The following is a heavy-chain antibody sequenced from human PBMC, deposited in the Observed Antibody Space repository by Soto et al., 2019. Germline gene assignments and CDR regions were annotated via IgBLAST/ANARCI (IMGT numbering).Heavy chain of an antibody. D-gene: IGHD3-10*01. CDR2: ITDNGGST. CDR3: ARVVYGAARGGMDV. CDR1: GFTFRNSV. Sequence: EVQLVESGGGLVQPGGSLRLSCAASGFTFRNSVMNWVRQAPGRGLEWVSAITDNGGSTYYADSVKGRCTISRDNTKNTPYLQMNSPRAEDTAVYYCARVVYGAARGGMDVWGQGTRVTVSS. V-gene: IGHV3-23*04. J-gene: IGHJ6*02.